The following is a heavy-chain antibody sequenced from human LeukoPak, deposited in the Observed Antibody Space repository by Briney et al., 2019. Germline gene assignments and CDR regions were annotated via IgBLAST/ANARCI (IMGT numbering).Heavy chain of an antibody. Sequence: SETLSLTCAVYGGSFSGYYWSWIRQPPGKGLEWIGEINHSGSTNYNPSLKSRVTISVDTSKNQFSLKLSSATAADTAVYYCARDGAAFDYWGQGTLVTVSS. V-gene: IGHV4-34*01. D-gene: IGHD4-17*01. CDR3: ARDGAAFDY. CDR2: INHSGST. CDR1: GGSFSGYY. J-gene: IGHJ4*02.